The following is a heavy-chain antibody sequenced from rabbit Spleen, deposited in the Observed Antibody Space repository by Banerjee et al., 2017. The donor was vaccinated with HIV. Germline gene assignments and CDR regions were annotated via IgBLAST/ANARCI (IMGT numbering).Heavy chain of an antibody. CDR2: IYAGSSGST. Sequence: QEQLKESGGGLVQPGGSLKLSCKASGFSFSSSYYMCWVRQAPGKGLECIACIYAGSSGSTYYANWAKGRFTISKTSSTTVTLQMTSLTVADTATYFCARGSATMTMVITGFYLNLWGPGTLVTVS. V-gene: IGHV1S45*01. D-gene: IGHD2-1*01. CDR1: GFSFSSSYY. CDR3: ARGSATMTMVITGFYLNL. J-gene: IGHJ4*01.